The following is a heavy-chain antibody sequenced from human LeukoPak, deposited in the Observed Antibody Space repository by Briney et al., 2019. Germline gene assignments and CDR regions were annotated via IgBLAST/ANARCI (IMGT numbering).Heavy chain of an antibody. Sequence: GRSLRLSCAASGIPFSSYAISWVRPGPRKGLEWVSGISGIGGGTSSTDSVKGRFTISRDNPKNTLYLQMNSLRAEDTAVYYCAKCPKPAMVDYWRQGTLVTVPS. D-gene: IGHD5-18*01. CDR2: ISGIGGGT. J-gene: IGHJ4*02. CDR3: AKCPKPAMVDY. V-gene: IGHV3-23*01. CDR1: GIPFSSYA.